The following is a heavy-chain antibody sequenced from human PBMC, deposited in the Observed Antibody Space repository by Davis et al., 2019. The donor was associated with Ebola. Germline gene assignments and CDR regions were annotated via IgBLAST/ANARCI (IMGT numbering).Heavy chain of an antibody. CDR3: ARDSGDGLRSTGIVVVPAAKGYFDY. CDR2: ISYDGSNR. Sequence: PGGSLRLSCAASGFTFSSYGMHWVRQAPGKGLEWVAVISYDGSNRYYADSVKGRFTISRDNSKNTLYLQMNSLRAEDTAVYYCARDSGDGLRSTGIVVVPAAKGYFDYWGQGTLVTVSS. V-gene: IGHV3-30*03. J-gene: IGHJ4*02. CDR1: GFTFSSYG. D-gene: IGHD2-2*01.